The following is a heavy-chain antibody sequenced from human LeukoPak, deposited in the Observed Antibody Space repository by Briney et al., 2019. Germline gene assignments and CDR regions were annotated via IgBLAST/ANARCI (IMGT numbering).Heavy chain of an antibody. CDR1: GGSISGYY. J-gene: IGHJ4*02. V-gene: IGHV4-4*07. D-gene: IGHD6-19*01. Sequence: PSETLSLTCTVSGGSISGYYWSWIRQPAGKGLEWIGRIYTSGSTNYNPSLKSRVTMSVDTSKNQFSLKLSSVTAADTAVYYCARDQRVRSSGWYASYYFDYWGQGTLVTVSS. CDR3: ARDQRVRSSGWYASYYFDY. CDR2: IYTSGST.